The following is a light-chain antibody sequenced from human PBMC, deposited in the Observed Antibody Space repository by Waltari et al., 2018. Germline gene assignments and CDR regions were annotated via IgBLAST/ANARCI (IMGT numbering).Light chain of an antibody. J-gene: IGKJ1*01. CDR2: DAS. Sequence: EIVLTQSPATLSLSPGERATLSCRASQSVSSYLAWYQTNPGQAPRLLIYDASNRATGIPARFSGSGSGTDFTLTISSLEPEDFAVYYCQQRSNWPPWTFGQGTKVEIK. CDR3: QQRSNWPPWT. CDR1: QSVSSY. V-gene: IGKV3-11*01.